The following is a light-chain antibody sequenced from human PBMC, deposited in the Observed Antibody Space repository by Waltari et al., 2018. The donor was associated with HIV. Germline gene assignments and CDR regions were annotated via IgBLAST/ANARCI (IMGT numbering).Light chain of an antibody. Sequence: SYHLTQPPSVSVSPGQPATITCSGDALPNQYAHWYQQKPGQAPVVVIHKDSERPSGIPERFSGSSSETTVTLTISGVQAEDEADYYCQSTDRSGTFVVFGGGTKLTVL. CDR2: KDS. CDR3: QSTDRSGTFVV. V-gene: IGLV3-25*03. J-gene: IGLJ2*01. CDR1: ALPNQY.